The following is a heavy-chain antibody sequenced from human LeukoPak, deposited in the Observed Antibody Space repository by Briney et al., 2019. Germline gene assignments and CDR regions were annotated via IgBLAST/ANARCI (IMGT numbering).Heavy chain of an antibody. CDR1: VGSFCSSY. J-gene: IGHJ4*02. CDR2: TYYNGNT. CDR3: LRGPSIPSRNELDY. D-gene: IGHD1-1*01. V-gene: IGHV4-59*01. Sequence: SETLSLTCTVSVGSFCSSYWRWVRQPPRGGVGWVGYTYYNGNTKYHPSLESRVPISLDTSNNRFSLSLSSVTAADPAFYFCLRGPSIPSRNELDYWGPGILVTASS.